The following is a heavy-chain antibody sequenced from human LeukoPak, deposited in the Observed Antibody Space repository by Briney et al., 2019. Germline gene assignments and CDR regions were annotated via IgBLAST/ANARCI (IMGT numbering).Heavy chain of an antibody. CDR3: ARAGYSRTGTMYYYYGMDV. CDR1: GFTFSSYE. J-gene: IGHJ6*02. Sequence: GGSLRLSCAASGFTFSSYEMNWVRQAPGKRLEWVSYIGSSGSAIYYADSVKGRFTISRDNAKNSLYLQMNSLRVEDTAVYYCARAGYSRTGTMYYYYGMDVWGQGTTVTVSS. CDR2: IGSSGSAI. D-gene: IGHD1-1*01. V-gene: IGHV3-48*03.